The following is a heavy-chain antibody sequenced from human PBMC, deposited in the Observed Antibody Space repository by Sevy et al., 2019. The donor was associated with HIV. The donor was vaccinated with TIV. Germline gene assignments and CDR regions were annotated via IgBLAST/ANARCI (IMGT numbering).Heavy chain of an antibody. D-gene: IGHD6-13*01. J-gene: IGHJ1*01. CDR3: VRAIAADGSF. Sequence: GGSLRLSCAASGFSLSTYWMSWVRQAPGKGLEWVANIKQDGSVKYYVDSVKGRFTISRDNARNFLYLQMNSLRAEDTALYYCVRAIAADGSFWGPGTLVTVSS. CDR2: IKQDGSVK. V-gene: IGHV3-7*01. CDR1: GFSLSTYW.